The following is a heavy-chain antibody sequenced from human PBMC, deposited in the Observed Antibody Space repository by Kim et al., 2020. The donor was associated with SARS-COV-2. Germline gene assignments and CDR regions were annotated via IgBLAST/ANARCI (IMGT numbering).Heavy chain of an antibody. V-gene: IGHV3-21*01. CDR3: ARDPSRGYSI. CDR1: GFTFSSYS. D-gene: IGHD3-22*01. Sequence: GGSLRLSCAASGFTFSSYSMNWVRQAPGKGLEWVSSISSSSSYIYYADSVKGRFTISRDNAKNSLYLQIHSLRPKDTAVYYCARDPSRGYSIWGQGTLVT. CDR2: ISSSSSYI. J-gene: IGHJ4*02.